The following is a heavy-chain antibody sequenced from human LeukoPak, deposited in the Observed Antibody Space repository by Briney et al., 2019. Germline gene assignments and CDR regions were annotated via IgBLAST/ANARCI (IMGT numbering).Heavy chain of an antibody. Sequence: ASVKVSCKASGYSFTGYSIHWVRQAPGQGLERMGYINPNSGGTNYAQKFQGRVTMTRVTSMRTAYMELSSLRSDDTAVYYCARARTQQLSSLNYWGQGALVTVSA. V-gene: IGHV1-2*02. D-gene: IGHD6-13*01. CDR2: INPNSGGT. CDR1: GYSFTGYS. CDR3: ARARTQQLSSLNY. J-gene: IGHJ4*02.